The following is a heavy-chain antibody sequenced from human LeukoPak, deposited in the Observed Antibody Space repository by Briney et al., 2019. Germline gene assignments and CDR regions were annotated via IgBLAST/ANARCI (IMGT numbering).Heavy chain of an antibody. CDR1: GFTFTNYA. D-gene: IGHD2-21*02. CDR2: ISYDGTNK. Sequence: AGGSLRLSRAASGFTFTNYALHWVRQAPGEGLEWVAVISYDGTNKYYADSVKGRFTISRDNSKNTLSLQMNSLRAEDTALYYCARGCVLGAAKNYFDYWGQGALVTVSS. V-gene: IGHV3-30-3*01. J-gene: IGHJ4*02. CDR3: ARGCVLGAAKNYFDY.